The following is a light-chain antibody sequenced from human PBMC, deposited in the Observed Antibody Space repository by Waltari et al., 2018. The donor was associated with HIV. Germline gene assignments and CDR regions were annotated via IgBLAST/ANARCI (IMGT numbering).Light chain of an antibody. CDR2: DKS. V-gene: IGLV7-46*01. J-gene: IGLJ2*01. Sequence: QAVVTQEPSLTVSPGGTVTLTCGSSTGAVTSGHSPYWFQQRPGQAPRTLIHDKSNKHSWTPARFSGSLLGGKAALTLSGAQPEDEAEYYCLLSYGGPRVFGGGTKLTVL. CDR3: LLSYGGPRV. CDR1: TGAVTSGHS.